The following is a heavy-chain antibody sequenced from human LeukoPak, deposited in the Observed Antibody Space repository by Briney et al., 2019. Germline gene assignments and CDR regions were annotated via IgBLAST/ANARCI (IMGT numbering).Heavy chain of an antibody. CDR1: GFTVSSNY. D-gene: IGHD4-17*01. Sequence: PGGSLRLSCAASGFTVSSNYMSWVRQAPGKGVGWVSVIYRGGSPYYPESVKGRFTISEENSKNTLVLQMNSLRAEDTAVYYCARDDYGDYFFDYWGQGTLVTVSS. J-gene: IGHJ4*02. CDR2: IYRGGSP. CDR3: ARDDYGDYFFDY. V-gene: IGHV3-66*01.